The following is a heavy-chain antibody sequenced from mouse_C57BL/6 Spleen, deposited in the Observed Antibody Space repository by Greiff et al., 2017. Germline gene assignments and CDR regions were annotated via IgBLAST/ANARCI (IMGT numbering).Heavy chain of an antibody. V-gene: IGHV1-50*01. Sequence: QVQLQQPGAELVKPGASVKLSCKASGYTFTSYWMQWVKQRPGQGLEWIGEIDPSDSYTNYNQKFKGKATLTVDTSSGTAYMRLSSLTSEDSAVYYCARSYDYDAGFAYWGQGTLVTVSA. CDR3: ARSYDYDAGFAY. CDR2: IDPSDSYT. D-gene: IGHD2-4*01. J-gene: IGHJ3*01. CDR1: GYTFTSYW.